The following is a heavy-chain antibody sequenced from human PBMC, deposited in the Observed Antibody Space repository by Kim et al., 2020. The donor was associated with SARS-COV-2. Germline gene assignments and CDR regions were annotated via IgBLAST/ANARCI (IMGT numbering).Heavy chain of an antibody. CDR3: AREEGYCSSTSCYDYYYGMDV. Sequence: SVKVSCKASGGTFSSYAISWVRQAPGQGLEWMGGIIPIFGTANYAQKFQGRVTITADESTSTAYMELSSLRSEDTAVYYCAREEGYCSSTSCYDYYYGMDVWGQGTTVTVSS. CDR1: GGTFSSYA. CDR2: IIPIFGTA. V-gene: IGHV1-69*13. J-gene: IGHJ6*02. D-gene: IGHD2-2*01.